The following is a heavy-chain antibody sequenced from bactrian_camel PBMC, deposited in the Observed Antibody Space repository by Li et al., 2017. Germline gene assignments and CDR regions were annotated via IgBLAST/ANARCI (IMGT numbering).Heavy chain of an antibody. CDR1: GRTYNKWC. V-gene: IGHV3-3*01. CDR3: VRGYGGTWWEMNA. J-gene: IGHJ6*01. CDR2: IYVGGGQT. D-gene: IGHD6*01. Sequence: HVQLVESGGGSVQAGGSLRLSCVASGRTYNKWCMGWFRQAQGKEREGLASIYVGGGQTLYADSVKGRFTISGDVAKNTVYLQMNSLKPEDTAVYYCVRGYGGTWWEMNAWGQGTQVTVS.